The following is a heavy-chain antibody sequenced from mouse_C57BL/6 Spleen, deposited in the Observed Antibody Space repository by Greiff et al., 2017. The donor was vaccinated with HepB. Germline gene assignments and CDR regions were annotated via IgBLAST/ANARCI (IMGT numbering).Heavy chain of an antibody. CDR3: ARRVSYYDYDGRYFDV. Sequence: QVQLKESGPELVKPGASVKISCKASGYSFTSYYIHWVKQRPGQGLEWIGWIYPGSGNTKYNEKFKGKATLTADTSSSTADMQLSSLTSADSAVYYCARRVSYYDYDGRYFDVWGTGTTVTVSS. J-gene: IGHJ1*03. CDR2: IYPGSGNT. V-gene: IGHV1-66*01. D-gene: IGHD2-4*01. CDR1: GYSFTSYY.